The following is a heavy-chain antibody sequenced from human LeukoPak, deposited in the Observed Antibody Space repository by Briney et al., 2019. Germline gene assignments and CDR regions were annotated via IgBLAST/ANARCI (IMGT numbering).Heavy chain of an antibody. D-gene: IGHD1-1*01. V-gene: IGHV3-30*03. CDR3: AREGFQLSPAHYYYYGMDV. CDR1: GFTFSNYG. CDR2: ISYDENNK. J-gene: IGHJ6*02. Sequence: GGSLRLSCAASGFTFSNYGMHWVRQAPGKGLDWVAVISYDENNKYYADSVKGRFTISRDNSKNTLYLQMNSLRAEDTAVYYCAREGFQLSPAHYYYYGMDVWGQGTTVTVSS.